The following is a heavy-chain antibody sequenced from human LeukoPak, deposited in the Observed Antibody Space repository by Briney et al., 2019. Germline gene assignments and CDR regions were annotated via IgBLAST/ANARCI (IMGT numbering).Heavy chain of an antibody. J-gene: IGHJ5*02. CDR2: IYYSGST. CDR3: ARGNSGYDYPPPGGFDP. CDR1: GGSISSYY. D-gene: IGHD5-12*01. Sequence: ASETLSLTCTVSGGSISSYYWSWIRQPAGKGLEWIGYIYYSGSTNYNPSLKSRVTISVDTSKNQFSLKLSSVTAADTAVYYCARGNSGYDYPPPGGFDPWGQGTLVTVSS. V-gene: IGHV4-59*01.